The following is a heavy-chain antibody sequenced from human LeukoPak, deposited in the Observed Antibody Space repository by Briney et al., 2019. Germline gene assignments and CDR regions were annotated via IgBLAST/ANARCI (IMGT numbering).Heavy chain of an antibody. J-gene: IGHJ4*02. CDR1: GLIFSNYG. D-gene: IGHD6-19*01. CDR3: VEEAGSVAGRFDH. V-gene: IGHV3-30*02. Sequence: GGSLRLSCAASGLIFSNYGMHWVRQAPGKGLEWVTFIQYDGISKYYADSVKGRFTISRDNSKNTLYLQMNSLRPEDTTVYYCVEEAGSVAGRFDHWGQGNVVTVSS. CDR2: IQYDGISK.